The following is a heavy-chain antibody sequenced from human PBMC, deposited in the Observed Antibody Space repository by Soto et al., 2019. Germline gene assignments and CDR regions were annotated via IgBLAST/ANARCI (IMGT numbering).Heavy chain of an antibody. CDR1: GYSFTDYH. Sequence: QVQLVQSGAEVKKPGASVRVSCKASGYSFTDYHIHWVRQARGQGLEWLGRINPKSGGTSTAQKFQGWVTMTRDRSISTVYMELTRLRSDDTAVYFCARGHSTDCSNGVCSFFYNPEMDVWGQGTTVTVSS. CDR2: INPKSGGT. D-gene: IGHD2-8*01. CDR3: ARGHSTDCSNGVCSFFYNPEMDV. V-gene: IGHV1-2*04. J-gene: IGHJ6*02.